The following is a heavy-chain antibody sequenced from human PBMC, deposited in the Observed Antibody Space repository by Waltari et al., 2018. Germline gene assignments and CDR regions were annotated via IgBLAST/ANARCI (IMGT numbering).Heavy chain of an antibody. V-gene: IGHV1-2*02. J-gene: IGHJ5*02. Sequence: QVQLVQSGAEVKKPGASVKVSCKASGYTFTGYYMHWVRQAPGQGLEWMGWINPNSGGTNYAQKFQGRVTMTRDTPISTAYMELSRLRSDDTAVYYCARAYCSSTSCYSNWFDPWGQGTLVTVSS. CDR3: ARAYCSSTSCYSNWFDP. D-gene: IGHD2-2*01. CDR2: INPNSGGT. CDR1: GYTFTGYY.